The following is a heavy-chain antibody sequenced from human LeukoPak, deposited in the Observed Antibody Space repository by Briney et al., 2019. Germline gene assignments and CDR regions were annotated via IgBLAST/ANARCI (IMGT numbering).Heavy chain of an antibody. Sequence: GGSLRLSCAASGFNFSNYAMHWVRQAPGKGLEWVAVISYDGSNKYYTDSMKGRFTISRDNSKNALYLQMNSLTAEDTAVYYCARDPYSGAYGDTYYYFMDVWGKGTTVTISS. CDR2: ISYDGSNK. V-gene: IGHV3-30*03. J-gene: IGHJ6*03. CDR3: ARDPYSGAYGDTYYYFMDV. CDR1: GFNFSNYA. D-gene: IGHD1-26*01.